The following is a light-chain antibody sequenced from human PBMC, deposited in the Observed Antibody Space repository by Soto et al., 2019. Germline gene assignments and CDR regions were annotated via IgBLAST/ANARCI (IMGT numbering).Light chain of an antibody. CDR2: GAS. Sequence: IVLTQSPDTLSLSPGERATLSFRASQSVSSYLAWYQQKPGQAPRLLIYGASTRATGIPAKFSGSGSGTEFTLTISSLQSEDFAVYYCQQYNNWPPVTFGQGTKVDIK. CDR3: QQYNNWPPVT. V-gene: IGKV3-15*01. J-gene: IGKJ1*01. CDR1: QSVSSY.